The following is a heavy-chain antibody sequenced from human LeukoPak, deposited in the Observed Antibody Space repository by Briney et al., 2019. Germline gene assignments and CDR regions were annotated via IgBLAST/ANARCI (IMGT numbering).Heavy chain of an antibody. Sequence: AAVKVSCKASGYTFTGYYMHWVRQAPGQGLEWMGWINPNSGGTNYAQKFQGRVTMTRDTSISTAYMELSSLRSDDTAVYYCARDPVVGYYDILTGIWGQGPLVTVSS. J-gene: IGHJ4*02. V-gene: IGHV1-2*02. CDR3: ARDPVVGYYDILTGI. CDR2: INPNSGGT. D-gene: IGHD3-9*01. CDR1: GYTFTGYY.